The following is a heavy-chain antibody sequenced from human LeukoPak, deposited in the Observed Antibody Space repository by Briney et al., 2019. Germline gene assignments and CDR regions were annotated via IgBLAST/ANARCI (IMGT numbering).Heavy chain of an antibody. V-gene: IGHV4-59*01. CDR1: GDSISNYY. Sequence: SETLSLTCTVSGDSISNYYWSWIRQHPGKGLEWIGYIYYRGSTNYNPSLKRRATISLDTSKNQFSLRLSSVTAADTAVYYCTRDSTSYYYDNWGQGTLVTVSS. CDR2: IYYRGST. J-gene: IGHJ4*02. D-gene: IGHD3-22*01. CDR3: TRDSTSYYYDN.